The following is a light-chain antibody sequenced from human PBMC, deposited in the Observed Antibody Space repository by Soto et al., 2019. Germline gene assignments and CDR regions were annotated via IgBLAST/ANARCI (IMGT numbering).Light chain of an antibody. CDR2: AAY. CDR3: QQLNSYPHT. CDR1: QGISSY. J-gene: IGKJ2*01. V-gene: IGKV1-9*01. Sequence: DIQLTQSPSFLSASVGDRVTITCRASQGISSYLAWYQQKPGKAPKLLIYAAYTLQSGVPSRFSGSGSGTEFTLTISSLHPEDFATYYCQQLNSYPHTFGQGTKLEIK.